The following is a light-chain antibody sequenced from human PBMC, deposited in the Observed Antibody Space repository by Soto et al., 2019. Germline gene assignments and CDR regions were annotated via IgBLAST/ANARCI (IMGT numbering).Light chain of an antibody. CDR2: EVT. J-gene: IGLJ1*01. V-gene: IGLV2-14*01. Sequence: QSALTQPPSVGGVPGQSVTISCTVTSSDVGGYKYVSWYQQHPGKVPKLMIYEVTNRPSGVYSRFSGSKSGNTASLNISGLQAEDEADYYCTSYTSSSTYVFGTGTKVT. CDR3: TSYTSSSTYV. CDR1: SSDVGGYKY.